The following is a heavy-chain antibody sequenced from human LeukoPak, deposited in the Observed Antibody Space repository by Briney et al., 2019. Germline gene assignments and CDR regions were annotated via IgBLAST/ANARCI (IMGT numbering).Heavy chain of an antibody. J-gene: IGHJ4*02. CDR3: AATYGSGSYANFDY. V-gene: IGHV1-18*01. D-gene: IGHD3-10*01. CDR1: GYTFTSYG. CDR2: ISAYNGNT. Sequence: ASVRVSCKASGYTFTSYGISWVRQAPGQGLEWMGWISAYNGNTNYAQKLQGRVTMTADTSTSTAYMELRSLRSDDTAVYYCAATYGSGSYANFDYWGQGTLVTVSS.